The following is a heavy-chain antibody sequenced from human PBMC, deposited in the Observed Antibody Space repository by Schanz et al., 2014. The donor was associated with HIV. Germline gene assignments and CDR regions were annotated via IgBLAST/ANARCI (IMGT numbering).Heavy chain of an antibody. Sequence: QVQLVESGGGLVEPGGSLRLSCEASGFIFNGYYLPWIRQAPGKGLGWVSSIYSDGESKFYTDSVEGRFTVSRDNAKNSLFLQMNSLRVEDTAVYYCARDQGYCAGSTCYSWYYFDSWGQGTPVTVSS. J-gene: IGHJ4*02. CDR2: IYSDGESK. D-gene: IGHD2-21*02. CDR1: GFIFNGYY. V-gene: IGHV3-11*01. CDR3: ARDQGYCAGSTCYSWYYFDS.